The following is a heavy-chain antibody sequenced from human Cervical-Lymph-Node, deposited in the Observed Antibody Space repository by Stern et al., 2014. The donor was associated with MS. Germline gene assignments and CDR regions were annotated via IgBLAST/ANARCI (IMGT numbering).Heavy chain of an antibody. CDR3: TRVKGSGSYFDI. CDR2: INDSGTT. J-gene: IGHJ3*02. Sequence: QVQLQESGPGLVKPSETLSLTCGVSGGSFSSYYWSWIRQPPGKGLEWIGYINDSGTTNYNPSLKSRVTISVDTSKNQFSLNLSSMTAADTGVYYCTRVKGSGSYFDIWGQGTMVIVSS. V-gene: IGHV4-59*01. CDR1: GGSFSSYY. D-gene: IGHD1-26*01.